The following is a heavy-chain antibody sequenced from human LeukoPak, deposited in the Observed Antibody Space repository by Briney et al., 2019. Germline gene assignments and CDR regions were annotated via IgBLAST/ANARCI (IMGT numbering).Heavy chain of an antibody. CDR1: GDSVSGNSTA. J-gene: IGHJ3*01. D-gene: IGHD5-24*01. V-gene: IGHV6-1*01. CDR2: TYYRSEWYN. Sequence: SQTLSLTCAISGDSVSGNSTAYNWIRQSPSRGLEWLGRTYYRSEWYNDYAVSVKSRIIINPDTSKNQLSLQLNSVTPEDTAVYYCARGGQGDGYSADEAFDFWGQGTMVTVSS. CDR3: ARGGQGDGYSADEAFDF.